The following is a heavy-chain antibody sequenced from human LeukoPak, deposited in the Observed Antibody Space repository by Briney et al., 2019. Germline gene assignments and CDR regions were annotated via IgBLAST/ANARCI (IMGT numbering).Heavy chain of an antibody. CDR1: GGSISGYY. V-gene: IGHV4-59*08. CDR3: ARHGFYDSSGYYPLDY. D-gene: IGHD3-22*01. Sequence: PSETLSLTCTVSGGSISGYYWSWIRQSPGKRLEWIRYIYYSGTTNYNPSLKSRVAMSVDTSKNQFSLRLSSVTAADTAVFYCARHGFYDSSGYYPLDYWGQGALVTVSS. CDR2: IYYSGTT. J-gene: IGHJ4*02.